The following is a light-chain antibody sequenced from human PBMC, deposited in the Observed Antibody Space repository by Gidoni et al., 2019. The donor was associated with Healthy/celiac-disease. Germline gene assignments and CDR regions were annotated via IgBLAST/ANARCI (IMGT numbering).Light chain of an antibody. CDR2: QDS. Sequence: SYELTQPPSVSVSPGQTAIITCSGDKLGYKYACWYQQKPGQSPVLVIYQDSKRPSGIPERFSASNAGNTATLTISGTQAMDEADYYCQAWDSSTAHYVFGTGTKVTVL. V-gene: IGLV3-1*01. J-gene: IGLJ1*01. CDR3: QAWDSSTAHYV. CDR1: KLGYKY.